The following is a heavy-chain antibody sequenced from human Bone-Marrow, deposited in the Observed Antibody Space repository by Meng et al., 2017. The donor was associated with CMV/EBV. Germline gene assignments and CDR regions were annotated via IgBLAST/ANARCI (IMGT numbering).Heavy chain of an antibody. D-gene: IGHD2-2*01. CDR1: DGSFSDIY. J-gene: IGHJ4*02. V-gene: IGHV4-34*01. CDR2: IHHNGKT. CDR3: ARSNSNHHQPKFDY. Sequence: SETLSLTCAVYDGSFSDIYWTWVRQSPEKGLEWIGEIHHNGKTNYNPSLKNRVTISLRTSANQFSLKLSSVTAADTAVYYCARSNSNHHQPKFDYWGQGTLVTVSS.